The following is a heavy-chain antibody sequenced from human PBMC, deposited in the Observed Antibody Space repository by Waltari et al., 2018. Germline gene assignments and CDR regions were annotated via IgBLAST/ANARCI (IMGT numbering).Heavy chain of an antibody. V-gene: IGHV3-30*18. CDR3: AKGYDSTVFDY. J-gene: IGHJ4*02. CDR1: GFTFSSYG. CDR2: ISYDGSNK. D-gene: IGHD3-22*01. Sequence: QVQLVESGGGVVQPGRSLRLSCAASGFTFSSYGMHWVRQAPGKGLEWVAVISYDGSNKYYADSVKGRFTISRDNSKNTLYLQMNSLRAEDTAVYYCAKGYDSTVFDYWGQGTLVTVSS.